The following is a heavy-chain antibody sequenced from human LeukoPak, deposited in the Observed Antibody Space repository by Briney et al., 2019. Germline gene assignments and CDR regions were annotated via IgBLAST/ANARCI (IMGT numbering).Heavy chain of an antibody. D-gene: IGHD3-16*01. CDR1: GGSFSGYY. J-gene: IGHJ3*02. CDR3: ARDSYEGYAFDI. V-gene: IGHV4-59*01. CDR2: IYYSGST. Sequence: PSETLSLTCTVSGGSFSGYYWSWIRQPPGKGLEWIGYIYYSGSTNYNPSLKSRVTISVDTSKNQFSLKLSSVTAADTAVYYCARDSYEGYAFDIWGQGTMVTVSS.